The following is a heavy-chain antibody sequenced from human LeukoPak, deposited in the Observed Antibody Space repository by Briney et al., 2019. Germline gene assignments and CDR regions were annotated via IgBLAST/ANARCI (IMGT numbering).Heavy chain of an antibody. CDR2: ISDSGGST. D-gene: IGHD3-10*01. J-gene: IGHJ6*02. V-gene: IGHV3-23*01. Sequence: PGRSLRLSCAASGFTFSSYALSWVRQAPGKGLEWVSGISDSGGSTYYANSVKGRFTISRDNSKITLYLQMNSLRADDTAVYYCAKFYGSGSFYFYYGMDVWGQGTTVTVAS. CDR1: GFTFSSYA. CDR3: AKFYGSGSFYFYYGMDV.